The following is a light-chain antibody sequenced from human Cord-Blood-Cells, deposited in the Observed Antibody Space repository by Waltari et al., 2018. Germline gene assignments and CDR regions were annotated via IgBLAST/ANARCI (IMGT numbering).Light chain of an antibody. CDR3: QQYGSSPPYT. J-gene: IGKJ2*01. CDR2: GAS. Sequence: EFVLTQSPGTLSLSPGERATLSCRASQRVNSSYLAWYQQKPGQPPSLLLYGASSRATGIPHRFSGSGSATDFTLTISSLGPEDFAVYYCQQYGSSPPYTFGQGTKLEIK. CDR1: QRVNSSY. V-gene: IGKV3-20*01.